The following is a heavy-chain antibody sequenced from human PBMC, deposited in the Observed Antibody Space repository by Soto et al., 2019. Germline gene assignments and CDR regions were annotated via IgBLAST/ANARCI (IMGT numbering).Heavy chain of an antibody. Sequence: GASVKVSCKASGYTFTGYYMHWVRQAPGQGLEWMGWINPNSGGTNYAQKFQGRVTMTRDTSISTAYMEPSRLRSDDTAVYYCARVPYDFWSGYPIEYWGQGTLVTVSS. V-gene: IGHV1-2*02. CDR2: INPNSGGT. D-gene: IGHD3-3*01. J-gene: IGHJ4*02. CDR3: ARVPYDFWSGYPIEY. CDR1: GYTFTGYY.